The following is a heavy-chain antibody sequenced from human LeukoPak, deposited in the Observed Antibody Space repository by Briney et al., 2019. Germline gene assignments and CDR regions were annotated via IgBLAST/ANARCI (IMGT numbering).Heavy chain of an antibody. CDR2: IYYSGST. CDR3: ARYGAAAGTWYFQH. V-gene: IGHV4-59*01. D-gene: IGHD6-13*01. J-gene: IGHJ1*01. Sequence: SETLSLTCTVSGGSISRYYWSWIRQPPGKGLEWIGYIYYSGSTNYNPSLKSRVTISVDTSKNQFSLKLSSVTAADTAVYYCARYGAAAGTWYFQHWGQGTLVTVSS. CDR1: GGSISRYY.